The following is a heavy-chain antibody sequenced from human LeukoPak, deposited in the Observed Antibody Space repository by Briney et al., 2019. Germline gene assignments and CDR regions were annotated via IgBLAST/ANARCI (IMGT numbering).Heavy chain of an antibody. Sequence: SETLSLTCTVSGVSIASSGFYWGWVRQPPGKGLQWIGSIYYPESTHYTPSLKSRVTISVDTSKKQFSLTLSYVTATDTGVYYCWRHVSSGWDYYYGLDVWGQGTTVTVSS. D-gene: IGHD6-19*01. V-gene: IGHV4-39*01. CDR3: WRHVSSGWDYYYGLDV. CDR2: IYYPEST. CDR1: GVSIASSGFY. J-gene: IGHJ6*02.